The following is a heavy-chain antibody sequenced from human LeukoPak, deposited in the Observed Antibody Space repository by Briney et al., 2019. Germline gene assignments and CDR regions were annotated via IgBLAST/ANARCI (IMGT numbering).Heavy chain of an antibody. CDR1: GXSISSYY. Sequence: SETLSLTCTVSGXSISSYYWSWIRQPPGKGLEWIGYIYYGGSTDYNPSLKSRVTISKDTSKTQFSLRLSSVTAADTAVYYCARARLDSSGRFDYWGQGTLVTVSS. CDR3: ARARLDSSGRFDY. J-gene: IGHJ4*02. V-gene: IGHV4-59*01. D-gene: IGHD3-22*01. CDR2: IYYGGST.